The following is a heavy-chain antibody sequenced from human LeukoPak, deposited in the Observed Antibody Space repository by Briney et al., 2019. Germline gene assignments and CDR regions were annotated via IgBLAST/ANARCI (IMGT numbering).Heavy chain of an antibody. V-gene: IGHV3-7*01. CDR2: IKQDGSEK. J-gene: IGHJ4*02. Sequence: GGSLRLSCAASGFTFSSYWMSWVRQAPGKGLEWVANIKQDGSEKYYVDSVKGRFTISRDNAKNSLYLQMNSLRAEDTAVYYCARLLSVGYSGYDHWVFDYWGQGTLVTVSS. CDR3: ARLLSVGYSGYDHWVFDY. CDR1: GFTFSSYW. D-gene: IGHD5-12*01.